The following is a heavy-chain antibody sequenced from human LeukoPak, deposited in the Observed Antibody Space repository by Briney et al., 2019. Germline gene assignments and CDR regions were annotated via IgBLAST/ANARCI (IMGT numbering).Heavy chain of an antibody. CDR2: ISSSSSYI. CDR3: ARDLDYGSGSLSFDP. D-gene: IGHD3-10*01. V-gene: IGHV3-21*01. J-gene: IGHJ5*02. CDR1: GFTFSSCS. Sequence: GGSLRLSCAASGFTFSSCSMNWVRQAPGKGLEWVSSISSSSSYIYYADSVKGRFTISRDNAKNSLYLQMNSLRAEDTAVYYCARDLDYGSGSLSFDPWGQGTLVTVSS.